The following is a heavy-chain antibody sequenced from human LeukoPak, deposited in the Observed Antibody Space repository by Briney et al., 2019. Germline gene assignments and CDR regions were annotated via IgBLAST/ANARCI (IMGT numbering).Heavy chain of an antibody. J-gene: IGHJ5*02. CDR3: ARHLGSSSSWYSSWFDP. D-gene: IGHD6-13*01. V-gene: IGHV4-39*01. CDR2: IYYSGIT. CDR1: GGAISSSSYY. Sequence: SETLSLTCTVSGGAISSSSYYWDWIRQPPGPGLEWIGSIYYSGITYYNASLKSRVTMSIDTAKNHFSLKLSSVTAADTAVYFCARHLGSSSSWYSSWFDPWGQGTLVTVSS.